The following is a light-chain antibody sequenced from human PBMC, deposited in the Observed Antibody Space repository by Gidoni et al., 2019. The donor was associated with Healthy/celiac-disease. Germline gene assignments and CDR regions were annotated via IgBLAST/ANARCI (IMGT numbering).Light chain of an antibody. CDR3: QQYNNWPPWT. J-gene: IGKJ1*01. V-gene: IGKV3-15*01. CDR1: QSLSSN. Sequence: IVMTQSPATLSVSPGERATLSCRASQSLSSNLAWYQQKPGQAPRLLIYGASTRATGIPARFSGSGYGTEFTLNISSLQSEDFAVYYCQQYNNWPPWTFGQGTKVEIK. CDR2: GAS.